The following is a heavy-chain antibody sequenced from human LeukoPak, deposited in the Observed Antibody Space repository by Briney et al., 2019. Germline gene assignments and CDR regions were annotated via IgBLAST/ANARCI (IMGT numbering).Heavy chain of an antibody. D-gene: IGHD3-9*01. J-gene: IGHJ4*02. CDR2: ISGSGGST. Sequence: GGSLRLSCAASGFTFSSYAMSWVRQAPGKGLESVSAISGSGGSTYYADSVKGRFTISRDNSKNTLYLQMNSLRAEDTAVYYCAKDILTGYPSSLTFDYWGQGTLVTVSS. CDR3: AKDILTGYPSSLTFDY. CDR1: GFTFSSYA. V-gene: IGHV3-23*01.